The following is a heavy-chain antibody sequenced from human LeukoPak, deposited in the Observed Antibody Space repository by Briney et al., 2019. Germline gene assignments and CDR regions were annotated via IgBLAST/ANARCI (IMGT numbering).Heavy chain of an antibody. CDR2: INPGASST. CDR3: ARTDYDFPLGPPDY. Sequence: ASVKVSCKASGYTFVTYYIHWVRQAPGQGLEWMGIINPGASSTGYSQKFQGRITMTRDTSTSTVYMELSSLTSEDSAVYYCARTDYDFPLGPPDYWGQGTLVTVSS. J-gene: IGHJ4*02. V-gene: IGHV1-46*01. D-gene: IGHD3-3*01. CDR1: GYTFVTYY.